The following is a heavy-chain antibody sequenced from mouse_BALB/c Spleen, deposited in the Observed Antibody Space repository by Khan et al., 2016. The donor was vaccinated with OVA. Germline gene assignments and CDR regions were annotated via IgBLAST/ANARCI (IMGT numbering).Heavy chain of an antibody. J-gene: IGHJ2*01. CDR1: GFTFSSYG. Sequence: EVQLVESGGGLVQPGGSLKLSCAASGFTFSSYGMSWVRQTPDKRLELVATINSNGDSTYYPDSVKGRFTISRDNAKNTLYLQMSSLKSEDTAMYYCARMARTIYWGQGTTLTVSS. V-gene: IGHV5-6-3*01. CDR3: ARMARTIY. CDR2: INSNGDST.